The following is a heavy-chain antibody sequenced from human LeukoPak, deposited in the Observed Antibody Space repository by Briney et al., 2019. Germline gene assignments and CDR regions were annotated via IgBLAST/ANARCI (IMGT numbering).Heavy chain of an antibody. Sequence: GGSLRLSCVVSVGTFSAYLMAWVRQSPGKGLEWVAEINEDGSVKYYVDSMKGRFTISRGNAKNSLYLQMNSLGAEDTAVYYCAKVPRDSDCYWGQGALVTVSS. D-gene: IGHD2-21*02. CDR3: AKVPRDSDCY. V-gene: IGHV3-7*01. CDR2: INEDGSVK. J-gene: IGHJ4*02. CDR1: VGTFSAYL.